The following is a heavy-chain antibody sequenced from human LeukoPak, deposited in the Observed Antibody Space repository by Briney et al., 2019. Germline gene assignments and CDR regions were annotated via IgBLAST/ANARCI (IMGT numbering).Heavy chain of an antibody. Sequence: GASVKVSCKASGYTFTDYFMHWVRQAPGQGLEWMGWINPNSGGTNYAQRFQGRVTMTRDTSISTVYMELSRLTSDDTAVYYCARGDGSGRYCIEYWGRGTLVAVAS. CDR2: INPNSGGT. CDR1: GYTFTDYF. D-gene: IGHD3-10*01. V-gene: IGHV1-2*02. CDR3: ARGDGSGRYCIEY. J-gene: IGHJ4*02.